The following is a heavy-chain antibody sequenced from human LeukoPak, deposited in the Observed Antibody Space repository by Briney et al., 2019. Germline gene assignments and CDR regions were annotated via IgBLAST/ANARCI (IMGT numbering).Heavy chain of an antibody. V-gene: IGHV3-49*04. J-gene: IGHJ4*02. Sequence: GGSLRLSCTASGFSFGDYAMSWVRQAPGKGLEWVSFIRSKAYGGATEYAASVKGRFTISRDDSKSIAYLQMNSLKTEDTAVYYCTRGWHFFDYWGQGTLVTVSS. CDR3: TRGWHFFDY. CDR2: IRSKAYGGAT. D-gene: IGHD6-13*01. CDR1: GFSFGDYA.